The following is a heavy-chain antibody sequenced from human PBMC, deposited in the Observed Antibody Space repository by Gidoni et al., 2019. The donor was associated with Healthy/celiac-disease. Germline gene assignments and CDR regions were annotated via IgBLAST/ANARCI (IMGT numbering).Heavy chain of an antibody. CDR3: ASEILTGSGGPFDY. J-gene: IGHJ4*02. V-gene: IGHV4-34*01. D-gene: IGHD3-9*01. CDR1: GGSFSGYY. Sequence: QVQLQQWGAGLLKPSETLSLTCAVYGGSFSGYYWSWIRQPPGKGLEWIGEINHSGSTNYNPSLKSRVTISVDTSKNQFSLKLSSVTAADTAVYYCASEILTGSGGPFDYWGQVTLVTVSS. CDR2: INHSGST.